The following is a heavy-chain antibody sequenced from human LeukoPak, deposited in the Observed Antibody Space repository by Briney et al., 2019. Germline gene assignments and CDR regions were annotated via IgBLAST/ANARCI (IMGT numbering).Heavy chain of an antibody. D-gene: IGHD6-19*01. J-gene: IGHJ4*02. CDR2: IIPILGIA. CDR3: ARGSYSSGWYADY. V-gene: IGHV1-69*02. CDR1: GGTFSSYT. Sequence: SVKVSCKASGGTFSSYTISWVRQAPGQGLEWMGRIIPILGIANYAQKFQGRVTITADKSTSTAYMELSSLRSEDTAVYYCARGSYSSGWYADYRGQGTLVTVSS.